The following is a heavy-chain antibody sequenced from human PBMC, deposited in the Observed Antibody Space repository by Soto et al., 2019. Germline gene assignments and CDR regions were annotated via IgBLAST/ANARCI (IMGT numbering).Heavy chain of an antibody. D-gene: IGHD6-6*01. CDR2: IIPIFGTA. CDR3: ARGDRPSGYYYYGMDV. J-gene: IGHJ6*02. Sequence: SVKVSCKASGGTFSSYAISWVRQAPGQGLEWMGGIIPIFGTANYAQKFQGRVTITADKSTSTAYMELSSLRSEDTAVYYCARGDRPSGYYYYGMDVWGQGTTVTVSS. CDR1: GGTFSSYA. V-gene: IGHV1-69*06.